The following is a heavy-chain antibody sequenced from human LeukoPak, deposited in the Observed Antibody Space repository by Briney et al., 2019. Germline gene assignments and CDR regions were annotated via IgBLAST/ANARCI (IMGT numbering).Heavy chain of an antibody. D-gene: IGHD3-3*01. CDR3: AREDEHRDFWSGYFRYYYYGMDV. J-gene: IGHJ6*02. CDR2: ISAYNGNT. V-gene: IGHV1-18*01. CDR1: GGTFSSYA. Sequence: ASVKVSCKASGGTFSSYAISWVRQAPGQGLEWMGWISAYNGNTNYAQKLQGRVTMTTDTSTSTAYMELRSLRSDDTAVYYCAREDEHRDFWSGYFRYYYYGMDVWGQGTTVTVSS.